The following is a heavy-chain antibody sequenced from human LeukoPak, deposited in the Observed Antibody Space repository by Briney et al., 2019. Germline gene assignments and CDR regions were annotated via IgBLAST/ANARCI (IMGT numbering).Heavy chain of an antibody. V-gene: IGHV1-18*01. Sequence: GASVKVSCKASGYTFTSYGISWVRQAPGQGLEWMGWISAYNGNTNYAQKLQGRVTMTTDTSTSTAYMELRSLRSDDTAVYYCASSSHIVVVPAAMFDYWGQGTLVTVSS. CDR1: GYTFTSYG. D-gene: IGHD2-2*01. CDR3: ASSSHIVVVPAAMFDY. CDR2: ISAYNGNT. J-gene: IGHJ4*02.